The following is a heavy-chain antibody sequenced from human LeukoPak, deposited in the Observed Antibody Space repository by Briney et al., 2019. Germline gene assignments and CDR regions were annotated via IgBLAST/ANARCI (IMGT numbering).Heavy chain of an antibody. CDR1: GFTFSNAW. CDR3: TTVGGEWLRLRTGY. V-gene: IGHV3-15*01. Sequence: GGSLRLSCAASGFTFSNAWMSWVRQAPGKGLEWVGRIKSKTDGGTTDYAAPVKGRFTISRDDSKNTLYLQMNSLKTEDTAVYYCTTVGGEWLRLRTGYWGQGTLVTVSS. CDR2: IKSKTDGGTT. J-gene: IGHJ4*02. D-gene: IGHD5-12*01.